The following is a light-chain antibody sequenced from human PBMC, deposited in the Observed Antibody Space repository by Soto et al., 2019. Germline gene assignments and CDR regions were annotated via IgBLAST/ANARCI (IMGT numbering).Light chain of an antibody. CDR1: SSDVGGYNY. CDR3: SSHITSNTRQIV. CDR2: DVT. J-gene: IGLJ1*01. V-gene: IGLV2-14*03. Sequence: QSVLAHPASVSGSPGQSITISCTGTSSDVGGYNYVSWYQHHPGKAPKLVIYDVTNRPSWVSNPFSGSKSGNTASLTISGLQPEDEADYYCSSHITSNTRQIVFGTGTMV.